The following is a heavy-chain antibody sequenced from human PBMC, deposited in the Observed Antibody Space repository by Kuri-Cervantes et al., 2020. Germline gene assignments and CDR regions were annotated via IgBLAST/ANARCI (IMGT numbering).Heavy chain of an antibody. CDR3: ARAGGWDYGDYAYYYYMDV. CDR2: ISAYNGNT. D-gene: IGHD4-17*01. J-gene: IGHJ6*03. Sequence: ASVKVSCKASGYTFTSYGFNWVRQAPGQGLEWMGWISAYNGNTKYAQKFQGRVTMTTDTSTSTAYMELRSLRSDDTAVYYCARAGGWDYGDYAYYYYMDVWGKGTTVTVSS. V-gene: IGHV1-18*01. CDR1: GYTFTSYG.